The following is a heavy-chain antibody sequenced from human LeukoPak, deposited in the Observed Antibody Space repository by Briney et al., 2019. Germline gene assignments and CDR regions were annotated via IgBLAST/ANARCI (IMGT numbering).Heavy chain of an antibody. Sequence: TSETLSLTCTVSGGSISSYYWSWIRQPPGKGLEWIGYIYYSGSTNYNPSLKSRVTISVDTSKNQFSLKLSSVTAADTAVYYCARLVGSAGYCSGGSCYTYYFDYWGQGTLVTVSS. V-gene: IGHV4-59*01. J-gene: IGHJ4*02. CDR2: IYYSGST. CDR3: ARLVGSAGYCSGGSCYTYYFDY. D-gene: IGHD2-15*01. CDR1: GGSISSYY.